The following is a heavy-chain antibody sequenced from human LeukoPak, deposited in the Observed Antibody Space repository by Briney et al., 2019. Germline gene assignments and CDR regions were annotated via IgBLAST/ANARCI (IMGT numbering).Heavy chain of an antibody. CDR3: ARGMYSSDWTPFDY. J-gene: IGHJ4*02. V-gene: IGHV4-59*08. CDR2: IYYSGST. Sequence: SETLSLTCTVSGGSISVYYCSWIRQPPGKGLEWIGYIYYSGSTSYNPSLKSRVTISVDTSKNQFSLKPSSVTAAHTAVYYCARGMYSSDWTPFDYWGQGTLVTVSS. D-gene: IGHD6-19*01. CDR1: GGSISVYY.